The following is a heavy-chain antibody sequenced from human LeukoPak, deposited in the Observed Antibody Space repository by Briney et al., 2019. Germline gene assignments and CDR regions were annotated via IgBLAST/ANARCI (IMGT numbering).Heavy chain of an antibody. Sequence: SETLSFTCTVSGGSISSSSYSWGWVRQPPGKGLEWIGSIYYSGSTYYNPSLKSRVTISVDTSKNQFSLKLSSVTAADPAVYYWARLQRSRGGWYGPRDYFDYWGQGTLVTVSS. CDR3: ARLQRSRGGWYGPRDYFDY. D-gene: IGHD6-19*01. CDR2: IYYSGST. V-gene: IGHV4-39*01. CDR1: GGSISSSSYS. J-gene: IGHJ4*02.